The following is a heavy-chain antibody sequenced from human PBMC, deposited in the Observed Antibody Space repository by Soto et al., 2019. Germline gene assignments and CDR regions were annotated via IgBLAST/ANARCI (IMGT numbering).Heavy chain of an antibody. CDR3: ARDRYDPNHYYYGMDV. J-gene: IGHJ6*02. CDR2: ISSSGSTI. CDR1: GFTFSSYE. D-gene: IGHD1-20*01. Sequence: EVQLVESGGGLVQPGGSLRLSCAASGFTFSSYEMNWVRQAPGKGLEWVSYISSSGSTIYYADSVKGRFTISRDNAKNSLNLQMNSRRAEDTAVYYCARDRYDPNHYYYGMDVWGQGTTVTVSS. V-gene: IGHV3-48*03.